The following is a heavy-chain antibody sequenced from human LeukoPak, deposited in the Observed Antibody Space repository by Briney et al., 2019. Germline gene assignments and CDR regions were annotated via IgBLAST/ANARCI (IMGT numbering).Heavy chain of an antibody. CDR2: ISYDGNHK. V-gene: IGHV3-30*03. Sequence: RPGGSLRLSCAASGFTFNNYGMHWVRQAPGKGLDWVAVISYDGNHKYYADSVKGRFTISRDNSKNTLYLQMNSLRAEDTAVYYCARGARARPDYFDYWGQGTLVTVSS. CDR1: GFTFNNYG. J-gene: IGHJ4*02. CDR3: ARGARARPDYFDY. D-gene: IGHD6-6*01.